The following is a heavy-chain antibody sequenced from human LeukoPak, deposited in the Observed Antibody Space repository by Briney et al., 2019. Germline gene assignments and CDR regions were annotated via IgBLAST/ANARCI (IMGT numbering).Heavy chain of an antibody. Sequence: GGSLRLSCAAPGFTFSNYAMSWVRQAPGKGLEWVSAISGSGGNTYYADSVKGRFTISRDNSKNTLYLQMNSLRAEDTAIYFCATDIVSNYYYGLDVWGQGTTVTVSS. CDR2: ISGSGGNT. D-gene: IGHD2-15*01. CDR1: GFTFSNYA. CDR3: ATDIVSNYYYGLDV. V-gene: IGHV3-23*01. J-gene: IGHJ6*02.